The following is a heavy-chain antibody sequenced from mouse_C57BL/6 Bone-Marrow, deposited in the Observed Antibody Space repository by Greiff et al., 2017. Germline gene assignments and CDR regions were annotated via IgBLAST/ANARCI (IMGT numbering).Heavy chain of an antibody. D-gene: IGHD1-1*01. CDR2: IYPGDGDT. V-gene: IGHV1-82*01. J-gene: IGHJ1*03. CDR3: ARKYYGPWDFDV. Sequence: VQLQQSGPELVKPGASVKISCKASGYAFSSSWMNWVKQRPGKGLEWIGRIYPGDGDTNSNGKFKGKATLTADKSSSTAYMQLSSLTSEDSAVYFCARKYYGPWDFDVWGTGTTVTVSS. CDR1: GYAFSSSW.